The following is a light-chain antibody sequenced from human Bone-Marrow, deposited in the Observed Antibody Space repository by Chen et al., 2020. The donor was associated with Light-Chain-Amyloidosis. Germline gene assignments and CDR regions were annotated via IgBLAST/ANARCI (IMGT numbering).Light chain of an antibody. Sequence: SYVLTQPSSVSVAPGQTATIACGGNNIGSTSVHWYQQTPGPAPLQVVSDDSDRPSGIPERLSGSNSGNTATLTIRRVEAGDEADYYCQVWDRSSDRPVFGGGTKLTGL. J-gene: IGLJ3*02. CDR1: NIGSTS. CDR3: QVWDRSSDRPV. V-gene: IGLV3-21*02. CDR2: DDS.